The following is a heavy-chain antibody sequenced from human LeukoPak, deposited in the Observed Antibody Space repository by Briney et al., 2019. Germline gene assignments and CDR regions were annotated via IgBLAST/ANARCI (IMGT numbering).Heavy chain of an antibody. D-gene: IGHD1-26*01. V-gene: IGHV4-59*08. CDR2: IYYSGST. Sequence: SETLSLTCTVSGGSISSYYWSWIRQPPGKGLEWIGYIYYSGSTNYNPSLKSRVTISVDTPKNQFSLKLSSVTAADTAVYYCARQGVGATNAFDIWGQGTMVTVSS. CDR1: GGSISSYY. CDR3: ARQGVGATNAFDI. J-gene: IGHJ3*02.